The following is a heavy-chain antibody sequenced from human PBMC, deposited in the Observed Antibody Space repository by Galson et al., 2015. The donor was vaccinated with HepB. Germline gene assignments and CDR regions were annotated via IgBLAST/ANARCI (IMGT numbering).Heavy chain of an antibody. Sequence: SVKVSCKASGFTFTSYGITWVRQAPGQGLERVGWISGYNGNTNYAQKFQGRVTMTTDTSTSTAYMELRSLKSDDTAVYYCARARRIAATGTWGGNWFDPWGQGTLVTVSS. CDR1: GFTFTSYG. V-gene: IGHV1-18*01. J-gene: IGHJ5*02. CDR2: ISGYNGNT. CDR3: ARARRIAATGTWGGNWFDP. D-gene: IGHD6-13*01.